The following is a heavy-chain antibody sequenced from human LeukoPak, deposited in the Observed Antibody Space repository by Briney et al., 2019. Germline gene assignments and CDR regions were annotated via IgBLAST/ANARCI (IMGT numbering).Heavy chain of an antibody. Sequence: ASVKVSCKASGYTFTSYAMHWVRQAPGQRLEWMGWINAGNGNTKYSQKFQGRVTITRDTSASTAYMELSSLRSEDTAVYYCVRAEIYSNYGFDPWGQGTLVTVSS. V-gene: IGHV1-3*01. CDR2: INAGNGNT. J-gene: IGHJ5*02. CDR1: GYTFTSYA. D-gene: IGHD4-11*01. CDR3: VRAEIYSNYGFDP.